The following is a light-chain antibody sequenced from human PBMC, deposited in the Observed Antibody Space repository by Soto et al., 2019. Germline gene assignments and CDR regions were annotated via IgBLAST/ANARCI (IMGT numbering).Light chain of an antibody. J-gene: IGKJ1*01. CDR3: QQYNSWPRT. CDR1: QGINNY. CDR2: GAS. Sequence: EIVMTQSPVTLSVSPGERATLSCRASQGINNYLAGFQQKPGQAPRLLVYGASTRATTIPARFSGSVSGTEFTLSISSLQSEDFAVYYCQQYNSWPRTFGQGTKVETK. V-gene: IGKV3-15*01.